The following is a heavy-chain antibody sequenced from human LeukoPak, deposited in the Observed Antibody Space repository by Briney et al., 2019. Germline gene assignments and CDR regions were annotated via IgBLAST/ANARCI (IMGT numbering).Heavy chain of an antibody. J-gene: IGHJ1*01. CDR2: IYSGGNT. Sequence: GGSLRLSCAASGFTVSSNYMSWVRQAPGKGLEWVSVIYSGGNTYYADSVKGRFTISRDNSKNTLYLQMNSLRAEDTAVYYCAGRTVTPYYHDSSGFHLQYWGQGTLVTVSS. D-gene: IGHD3-22*01. CDR1: GFTVSSNY. V-gene: IGHV3-53*01. CDR3: AGRTVTPYYHDSSGFHLQY.